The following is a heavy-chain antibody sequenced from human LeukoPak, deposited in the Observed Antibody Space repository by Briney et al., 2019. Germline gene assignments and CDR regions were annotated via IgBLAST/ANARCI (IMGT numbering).Heavy chain of an antibody. J-gene: IGHJ4*02. D-gene: IGHD2-15*01. CDR3: AKDQGDY. CDR1: GFTVNSNY. CDR2: IYSDSST. V-gene: IGHV3-53*01. Sequence: GGSLRLSCAASGFTVNSNYMSWVRQAPGKGLEWVSVIYSDSSTYYTDSVKGRFTISRDNSKNTLYLQMNSLRAADTAVYYCAKDQGDYWGQGTLVTVSS.